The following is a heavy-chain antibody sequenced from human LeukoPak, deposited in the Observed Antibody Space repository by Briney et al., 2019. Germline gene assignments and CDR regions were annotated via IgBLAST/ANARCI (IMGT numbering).Heavy chain of an antibody. Sequence: ASVTDSSMASGYTFTSYAMNWVRPAPGQGVEWMGLINPSGGSTSYAQKFQGRVTMTRDTSTSTVYMELSSLRSEDTAVYYCARDKYYYGSGSKYYYYYMDVWGKGTTVTISS. CDR2: INPSGGST. D-gene: IGHD3-10*01. J-gene: IGHJ6*03. CDR3: ARDKYYYGSGSKYYYYYMDV. CDR1: GYTFTSYA. V-gene: IGHV1-46*01.